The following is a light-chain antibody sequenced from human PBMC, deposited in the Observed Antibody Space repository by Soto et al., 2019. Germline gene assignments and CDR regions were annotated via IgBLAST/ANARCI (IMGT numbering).Light chain of an antibody. Sequence: DIQLTQSASSLSASVGDRVTITCQASQVITNYLNWYQQKPVRAPKLLIYDISTLEIGVPSRFGGSGSGTHFTFTITGLQPEDIATYYCQQYENLPYTFGQGTKLEI. V-gene: IGKV1-33*01. CDR2: DIS. J-gene: IGKJ2*01. CDR1: QVITNY. CDR3: QQYENLPYT.